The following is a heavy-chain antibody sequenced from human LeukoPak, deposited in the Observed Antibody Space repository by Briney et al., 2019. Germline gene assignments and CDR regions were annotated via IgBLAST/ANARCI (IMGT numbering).Heavy chain of an antibody. CDR3: ARLGAAGTFDC. V-gene: IGHV4-39*01. Sequence: AETLTLTCTVSGGSISSSSYYWGRIPQPPGKGLEWNMNNYYSGSTYYNPSLQSRATISVNTSKNLFPQKLSLMTAADTVVYYCARLGAAGTFDCWDQGTLVTVSS. CDR2: NYYSGST. CDR1: GGSISSSSYY. J-gene: IGHJ4*01. D-gene: IGHD6-13*01.